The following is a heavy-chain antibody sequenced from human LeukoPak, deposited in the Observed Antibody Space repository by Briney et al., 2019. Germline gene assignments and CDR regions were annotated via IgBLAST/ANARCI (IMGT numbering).Heavy chain of an antibody. J-gene: IGHJ4*02. V-gene: IGHV3-7*01. CDR1: GFIFSNYW. Sequence: GGSLRLSCAGSGFIFSNYWLSWVRQAPGKGLEWVANINQDGSQIYYVDSVKGRFTISRDNAKNSLCLQMNSLRAEDTAVHYCVRRGSVWGDHWGQGTLVSVSS. D-gene: IGHD7-27*01. CDR3: VRRGSVWGDH. CDR2: INQDGSQI.